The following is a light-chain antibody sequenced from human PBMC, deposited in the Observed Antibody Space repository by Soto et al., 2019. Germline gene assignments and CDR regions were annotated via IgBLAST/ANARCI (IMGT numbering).Light chain of an antibody. CDR2: EVS. CDR3: ATWDDSLNGFYV. Sequence: QSVLTQPPSASGSPGQSVTISCTGLSSDVGAYDYVSWYQQHPGKAPKLLIYEVSKRPSGVPRRFSGSKSGNTASLNVSGLRAEDEAEYFCATWDDSLNGFYVFGTGTKVTVL. CDR1: SSDVGAYDY. V-gene: IGLV2-8*01. J-gene: IGLJ1*01.